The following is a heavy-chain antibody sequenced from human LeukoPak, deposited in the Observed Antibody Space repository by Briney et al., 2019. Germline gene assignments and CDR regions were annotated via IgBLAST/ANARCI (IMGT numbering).Heavy chain of an antibody. CDR3: TRDYRGKDV. V-gene: IGHV3-21*01. CDR2: ISSSSNYI. D-gene: IGHD3-16*02. CDR1: GFTFSTYS. Sequence: GALRLSCATSGFTFSTYSMNWVRQAPGKGLEWVSSISSSSNYIYYADSMKGRFTISRDNAKSSLYLQMNGLRAEDTAVYYCTRDYRGKDVWGRGTTVTVSS. J-gene: IGHJ6*02.